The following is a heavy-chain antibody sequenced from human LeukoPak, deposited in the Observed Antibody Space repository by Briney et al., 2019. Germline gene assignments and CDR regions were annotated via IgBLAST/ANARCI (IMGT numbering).Heavy chain of an antibody. CDR1: GFTFSSYS. CDR3: AREVTGYKSGQKYSWFDP. Sequence: PGGSLRLSCAASGFTFSSYSMNWVRQAPGKGLEWVSYISSSSSTIYYADSVRGRFTISRGKAKNSLYLQMTSLRVEDTAVYYCAREVTGYKSGQKYSWFDPWGQGTLVTVSS. CDR2: ISSSSSTI. J-gene: IGHJ5*02. V-gene: IGHV3-48*01. D-gene: IGHD6-19*01.